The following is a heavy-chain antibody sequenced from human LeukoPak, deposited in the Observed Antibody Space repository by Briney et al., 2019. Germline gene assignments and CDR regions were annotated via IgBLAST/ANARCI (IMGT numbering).Heavy chain of an antibody. J-gene: IGHJ4*02. CDR2: IYPGDLDT. V-gene: IGHV5-51*01. CDR1: GYTFSSYW. D-gene: IGHD3-10*01. CDR3: ARHSRSLSYLYDSGSSTIYGFDY. Sequence: GESLKISCEGSGYTFSSYWIAWVRQMPGKGLEYMGIIYPGDLDTRYSPSFQGQVTISVDKSISTAYLQWNSLKASDTAIYYCARHSRSLSYLYDSGSSTIYGFDYWGQGTLVTVSS.